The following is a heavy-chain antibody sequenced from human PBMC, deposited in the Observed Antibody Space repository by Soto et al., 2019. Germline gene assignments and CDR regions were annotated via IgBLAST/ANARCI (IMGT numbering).Heavy chain of an antibody. Sequence: SETLSLTCAVYGGSFSGYHWSWIRQPPGKGLEWIGEINHSGSTRYNPSLKSRVTISVDTSNNQFSLKLSSVTAADTAAYYCARVWAYSTSSYKFDYWGQGALVTVSS. V-gene: IGHV4-34*01. CDR3: ARVWAYSTSSYKFDY. CDR2: INHSGST. D-gene: IGHD6-13*01. CDR1: GGSFSGYH. J-gene: IGHJ4*02.